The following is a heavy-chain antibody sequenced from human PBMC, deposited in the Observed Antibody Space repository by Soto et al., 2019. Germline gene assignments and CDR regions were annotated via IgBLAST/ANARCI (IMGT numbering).Heavy chain of an antibody. CDR2: INPNSGGT. CDR1: GFTFSAYY. CDR3: ARSLLDEYSSSWRSAYYGMDV. Sequence: QVQLVLSGAEVKKPGASVKVSCKASGFTFSAYYIYWVRQAPGQGLEWIGWINPNSGGTNNAQKFQGRVTMTRDTSTSTVYMELSALISDDTAVYYCARSLLDEYSSSWRSAYYGMDVWGQGTTVTVSS. D-gene: IGHD6-13*01. V-gene: IGHV1-2*02. J-gene: IGHJ6*02.